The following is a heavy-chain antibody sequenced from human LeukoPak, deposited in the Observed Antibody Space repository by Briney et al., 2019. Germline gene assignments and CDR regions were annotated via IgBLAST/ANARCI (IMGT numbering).Heavy chain of an antibody. Sequence: SETLSLTCAVYGGSFSGYYWSWIRQPPGKGLEWIGEINHSGSTNYNPSLKSRVTISVDTSKNQFSLKVSSVTAADTAVYYCARVTKGSGWYYFDYWGQGTLVTVSS. CDR2: INHSGST. D-gene: IGHD6-19*01. CDR3: ARVTKGSGWYYFDY. CDR1: GGSFSGYY. V-gene: IGHV4-34*01. J-gene: IGHJ4*02.